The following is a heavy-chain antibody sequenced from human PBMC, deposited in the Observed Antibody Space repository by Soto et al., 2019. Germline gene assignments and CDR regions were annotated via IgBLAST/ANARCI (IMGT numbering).Heavy chain of an antibody. CDR3: ARGRYCSGGSCLVPYYYYGMDV. Sequence: HPGGSLRLSCAASGFTFSSYEMNWVRQAPGKGLEWVSYISSSGSTIYYADSVKGRFTISRDNAKNSLYLQMNSLRAEDTAVYYCARGRYCSGGSCLVPYYYYGMDVWGQGTTVTVSS. V-gene: IGHV3-48*03. J-gene: IGHJ6*02. CDR2: ISSSGSTI. CDR1: GFTFSSYE. D-gene: IGHD2-15*01.